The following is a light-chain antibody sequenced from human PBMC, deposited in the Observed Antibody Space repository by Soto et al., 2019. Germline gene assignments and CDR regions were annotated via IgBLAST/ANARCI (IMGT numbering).Light chain of an antibody. J-gene: IGLJ1*01. CDR3: SSYAGSSNV. CDR1: SGDVGGNNY. V-gene: IGLV2-11*01. Sequence: QSALTQPRSVSGSPGQSVTISCTGTSGDVGGNNYVSWYQHYPGKAPKLMIYDVTKRPSGVPDRFSGSKSGDTASLTISGLQAEDEADYYCSSYAGSSNVFGTGTKLTVL. CDR2: DVT.